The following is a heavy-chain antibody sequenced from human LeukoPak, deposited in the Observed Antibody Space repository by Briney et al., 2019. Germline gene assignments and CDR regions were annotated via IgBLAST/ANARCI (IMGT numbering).Heavy chain of an antibody. CDR3: ARIEDRDAAFDS. D-gene: IGHD2-2*01. CDR1: GFTFSRYW. CDR2: SNTDGRTT. Sequence: GGSLRLSCAASGFTFSRYWMHWVRQAPGEGLVWVAGSNTDGRTTTYADSVKGRFTISRDNAKNLLYLQMNNLRAEDTAVYYCARIEDRDAAFDSWGQGTLVTVSS. J-gene: IGHJ4*02. V-gene: IGHV3-74*01.